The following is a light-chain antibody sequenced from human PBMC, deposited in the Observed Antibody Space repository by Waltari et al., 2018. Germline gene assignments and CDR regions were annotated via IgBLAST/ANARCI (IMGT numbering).Light chain of an antibody. Sequence: QSALTQPRSVSGSPGQSVTISCTGTSSDVGGYNYVTWYPHHPGKAPKLMLYDVYKRPSGFPDRFSGSKSGNTASLTISGLQVEDEADYYCCSYAGSYTLIFGGGTKLTVL. CDR2: DVY. CDR1: SSDVGGYNY. V-gene: IGLV2-11*01. CDR3: CSYAGSYTLI. J-gene: IGLJ2*01.